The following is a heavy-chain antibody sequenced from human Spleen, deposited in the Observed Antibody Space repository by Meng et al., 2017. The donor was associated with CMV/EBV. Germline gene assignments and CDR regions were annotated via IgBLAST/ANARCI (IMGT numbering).Heavy chain of an antibody. CDR2: INYSGST. D-gene: IGHD1-14*01. Sequence: SQTLSLTCAVYGESFSGYYWSWIRQPPGKGLEWIGQINYSGSTNYNPSLKSRVTISLDTSKNQFSLKLSSVTAADTAVYYCAIRGASTYTTDFDYWGQGTLVTVSS. J-gene: IGHJ4*02. V-gene: IGHV4-34*01. CDR3: AIRGASTYTTDFDY. CDR1: GESFSGYY.